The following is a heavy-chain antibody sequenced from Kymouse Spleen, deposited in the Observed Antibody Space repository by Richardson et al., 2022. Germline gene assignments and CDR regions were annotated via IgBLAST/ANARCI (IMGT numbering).Heavy chain of an antibody. CDR1: GGSFSGYY. CDR2: INHSGST. V-gene: IGHV4-34*01. J-gene: IGHJ6*02. Sequence: QVQLQQWGAGLLKPSETLSLTCAVYGGSFSGYYWSWIRQPPGKGLEWIGEINHSGSTNYNPSLKSRVTISVDTSKNQFSLKLSSVTAADTAVYYCARVSSSVYYYYGMDVWGQGTTVTVSS. D-gene: IGHD6-6*01. CDR3: ARVSSSVYYYYGMDV.